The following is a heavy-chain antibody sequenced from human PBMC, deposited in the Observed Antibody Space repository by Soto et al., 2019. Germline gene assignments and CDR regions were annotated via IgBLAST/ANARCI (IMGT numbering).Heavy chain of an antibody. CDR1: GGSISSYY. CDR2: IYYSGST. J-gene: IGHJ4*02. CDR3: ARDPYDGGYWDY. Sequence: KPSETLSLTCTVSGGSISSYYWSWIRQPPGKGLEWIGYIYYSGSTNYNPSLKSRVTISVDTSKNQFSLKLSSVTAADTAVYYCARDPYDGGYWDYWGQGTLVTVSS. V-gene: IGHV4-59*01. D-gene: IGHD3-10*01.